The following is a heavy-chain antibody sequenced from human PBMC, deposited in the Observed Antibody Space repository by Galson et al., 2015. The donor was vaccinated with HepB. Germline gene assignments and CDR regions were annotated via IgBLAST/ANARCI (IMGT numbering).Heavy chain of an antibody. CDR3: AKDRVRYSGDDFCSWFDP. Sequence: SLRLSCAASGFTFDEYAMHWVRQAPGKGLEWVSGISWNSGSIGYADSVKGRFTISRDNAKNSLYLQMNSLRAEDTALYYCAKDRVRYSGDDFCSWFDPWGQGTPVTVSS. J-gene: IGHJ5*02. V-gene: IGHV3-9*01. CDR1: GFTFDEYA. D-gene: IGHD5-12*01. CDR2: ISWNSGSI.